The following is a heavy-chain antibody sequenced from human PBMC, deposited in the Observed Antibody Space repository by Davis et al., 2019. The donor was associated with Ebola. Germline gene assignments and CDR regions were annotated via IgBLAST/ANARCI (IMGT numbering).Heavy chain of an antibody. CDR1: GYTFTGYY. Sequence: ASVKVSCKASGYTFTGYYMHWVRQAPGQGLEWMGWINPNSGGTNYAQKFQGRVTMTRDTSISTAYMELSRLRSDDTAVYYCAREVSAMDTRPFDYWGQGTLVTVSS. CDR2: INPNSGGT. D-gene: IGHD5-18*01. J-gene: IGHJ4*02. V-gene: IGHV1-2*02. CDR3: AREVSAMDTRPFDY.